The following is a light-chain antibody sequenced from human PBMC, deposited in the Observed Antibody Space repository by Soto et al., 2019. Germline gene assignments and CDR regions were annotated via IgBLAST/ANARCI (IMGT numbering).Light chain of an antibody. Sequence: DIQMTQSPSSLSASVGDRVTITCRASQAISNYLAWYQHKPGKVPKLLIYAASTLQSGVPSRFSGSGSRTDFTLTISSLQPEDVATYYCQKHDSAPLTFGGGTKVEI. CDR2: AAS. CDR1: QAISNY. J-gene: IGKJ4*01. V-gene: IGKV1-27*01. CDR3: QKHDSAPLT.